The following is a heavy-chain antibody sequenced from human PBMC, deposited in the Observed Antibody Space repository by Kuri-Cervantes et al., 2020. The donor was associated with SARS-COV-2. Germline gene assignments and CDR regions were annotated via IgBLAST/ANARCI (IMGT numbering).Heavy chain of an antibody. V-gene: IGHV3-21*01. D-gene: IGHD2-8*01. J-gene: IGHJ4*02. CDR2: ISSSSSYI. CDR3: AKDRVLGCTNGVCPPSFDY. CDR1: GYSISSGYY. Sequence: GASLKISCAVSGYSISSGYYWGWIRQPPGKGLEWVSSISSSSSYIYYAGSVKGRFTISRDNAKNSLYLQMNSLRAEDTAVYYCAKDRVLGCTNGVCPPSFDYWGQGTLVTVSS.